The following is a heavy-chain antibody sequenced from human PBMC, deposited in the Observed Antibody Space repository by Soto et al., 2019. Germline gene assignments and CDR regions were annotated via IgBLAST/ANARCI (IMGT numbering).Heavy chain of an antibody. CDR3: ARDLGPNSNSAFDI. J-gene: IGHJ3*02. CDR1: GGSLSSYY. CDR2: IYYHGCT. Sequence: QVQLQESGPGLVKPSETLSLTCTVSGGSLSSYYWNWIRQPPGKGLEWIGYIYYHGCTNYNPSLNSRVTISVYTSNNQFSLKLTSVTAADSAVYYCARDLGPNSNSAFDIWVQGTMVTVSS. D-gene: IGHD4-4*01. V-gene: IGHV4-59*01.